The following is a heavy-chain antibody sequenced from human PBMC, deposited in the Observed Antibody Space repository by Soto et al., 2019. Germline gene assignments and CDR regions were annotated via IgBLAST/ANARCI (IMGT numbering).Heavy chain of an antibody. D-gene: IGHD3-10*01. CDR1: GGTFSSYT. Sequence: ASVKVSCKASGGTFSSYTISWVRQAPGQGLEWMGRIIAILGIANYAQKLQGRVTMTADTSTSTAYMELRSLRSDDTAVYYCARDGDTMVRGVRDPFDYWGQGTLVTVSS. J-gene: IGHJ4*02. CDR3: ARDGDTMVRGVRDPFDY. CDR2: IIAILGIA. V-gene: IGHV1-69*04.